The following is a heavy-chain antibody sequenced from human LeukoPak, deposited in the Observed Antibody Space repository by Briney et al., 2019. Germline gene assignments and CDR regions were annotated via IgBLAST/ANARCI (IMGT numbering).Heavy chain of an antibody. Sequence: SETLSLTCDVSGGSVTSTNWWTWVRQPPGKGLEWIGEVHLDGRTNYNPSLKGRLIMSVDLPEHQISLKLTSVTDADTAVYYCAREGGFYRPLDYSGQGTLVTVSS. CDR3: AREGGFYRPLDY. CDR2: VHLDGRT. CDR1: GGSVTSTNW. V-gene: IGHV4-4*02. D-gene: IGHD3-3*01. J-gene: IGHJ4*02.